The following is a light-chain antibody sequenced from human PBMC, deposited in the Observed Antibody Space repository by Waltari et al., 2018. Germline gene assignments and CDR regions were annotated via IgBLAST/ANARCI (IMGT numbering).Light chain of an antibody. V-gene: IGKV1-39*01. J-gene: IGKJ2*01. CDR2: GAS. CDR1: QNIDIY. Sequence: DVQLTQSPSSLSASVGDRVTISCRASQNIDIYLNWYQQKPVKAPNPLIYGASNLQSGVPSRFSGSGSGTDFTLTISSLQPEDFASFYCQQTSITPRTFGQGTKLEI. CDR3: QQTSITPRT.